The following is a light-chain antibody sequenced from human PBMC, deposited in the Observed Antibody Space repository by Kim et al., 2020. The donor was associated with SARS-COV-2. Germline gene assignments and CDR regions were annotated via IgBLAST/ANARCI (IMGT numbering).Light chain of an antibody. CDR2: QDS. Sequence: SYELTQPPSVSVSPGQTASITCSGDKLGDKYACWYQQKPGQSPVLVIYQDSKRPSGIPERFSRSNSGNTATLPISVPQPLDEADFYCQAWDTSPYLLFGG. CDR3: QAWDTSPYLL. J-gene: IGLJ2*01. CDR1: KLGDKY. V-gene: IGLV3-1*01.